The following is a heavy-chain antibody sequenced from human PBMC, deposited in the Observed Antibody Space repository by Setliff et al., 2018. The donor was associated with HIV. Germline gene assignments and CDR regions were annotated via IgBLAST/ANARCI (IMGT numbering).Heavy chain of an antibody. CDR3: ARVRTHYYDSSGYWGMDV. CDR2: ISDDGSST. D-gene: IGHD3-22*01. CDR1: GFNFSHYW. Sequence: GGSLRLSCAASGFNFSHYWMHWVRQGPGKGLVWVSRISDDGSSTGYAGSVKGRFTISRDNAKNTLFLEMNSLRAEDTAVYYCARVRTHYYDSSGYWGMDVWGKGTTVTVSS. J-gene: IGHJ6*03. V-gene: IGHV3-74*01.